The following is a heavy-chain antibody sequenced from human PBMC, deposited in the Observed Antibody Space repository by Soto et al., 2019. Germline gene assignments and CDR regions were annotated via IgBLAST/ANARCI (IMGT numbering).Heavy chain of an antibody. CDR3: ARAPYNYGPFDS. Sequence: SETLSLTCSVSGSSISNYYLSWIRQPAGKGLEWIGRIFTSGGTNFNPSLKSRVTMSVDTSKNHFSLKLTSVTAADTAVYYCARAPYNYGPFDSWGQGTLVTVSS. CDR1: GSSISNYY. CDR2: IFTSGGT. J-gene: IGHJ4*02. D-gene: IGHD3-10*01. V-gene: IGHV4-4*07.